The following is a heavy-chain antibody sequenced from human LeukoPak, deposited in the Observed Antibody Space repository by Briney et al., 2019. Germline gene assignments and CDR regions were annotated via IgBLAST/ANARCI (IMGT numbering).Heavy chain of an antibody. V-gene: IGHV1-24*01. D-gene: IGHD1-26*01. CDR1: GYTLAELS. CDR3: ARDHGWELLLVRSAFDI. J-gene: IGHJ3*02. Sequence: ASVKVSCKVSGYTLAELSIHWVRQAPGKGLEWMGGVDPEDGEPVHAQKFQGRVTVTEDTSADTAYMELSSLRSEDTAVYYCARDHGWELLLVRSAFDIWGQGTMVTVSS. CDR2: VDPEDGEP.